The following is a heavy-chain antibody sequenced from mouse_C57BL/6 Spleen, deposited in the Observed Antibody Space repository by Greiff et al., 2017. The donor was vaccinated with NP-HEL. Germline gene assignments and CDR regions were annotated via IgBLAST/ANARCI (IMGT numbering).Heavy chain of an antibody. CDR1: GFTFSDYG. CDR2: ISSGSSTI. CDR3: ARHYGVYFDY. V-gene: IGHV5-17*01. Sequence: EVMLVESGGGLVKPGGSLKLSCAASGFTFSDYGMHWVRQAPEKGLEWVAYISSGSSTIYYADTVNGRFTISRDNAKNTLFLQMTSLRSEDTAMYYCARHYGVYFDYWGQGTTLTVSS. J-gene: IGHJ2*01. D-gene: IGHD1-1*01.